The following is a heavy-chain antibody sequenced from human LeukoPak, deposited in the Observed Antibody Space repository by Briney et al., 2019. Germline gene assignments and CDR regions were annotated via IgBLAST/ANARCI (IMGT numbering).Heavy chain of an antibody. CDR3: ARDLQLES. D-gene: IGHD4-11*01. V-gene: IGHV3-53*01. CDR1: GFSFGSFT. J-gene: IGHJ5*01. CDR2: IYSGGST. Sequence: GGSLRLSCAASGFSFGSFTMSWVRQAPGKGLEWVSVIYSGGSTYYADSVKGRFTISRDNSKNTLYLQMNSLRAEDTAVYYCARDLQLESWGQGTLVTVSS.